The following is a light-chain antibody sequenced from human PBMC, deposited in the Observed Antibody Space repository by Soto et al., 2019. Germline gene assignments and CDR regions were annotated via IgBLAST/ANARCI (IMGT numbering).Light chain of an antibody. CDR1: QSVSIN. CDR3: QQDNDWPLA. V-gene: IGKV3-15*01. CDR2: GAS. J-gene: IGKJ4*01. Sequence: EILMTQSPATLSVSPGEGATLSCRASQSVSINLAWYHQRPGQAPRLLIYGASTRATGIPARFSGSRSGTEFSLTISGLQSEDFAVYYCQQDNDWPLAFGGGTMVEIK.